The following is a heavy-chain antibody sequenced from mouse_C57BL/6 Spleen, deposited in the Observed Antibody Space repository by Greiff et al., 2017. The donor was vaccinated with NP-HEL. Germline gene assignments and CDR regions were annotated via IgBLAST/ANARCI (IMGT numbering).Heavy chain of an antibody. CDR1: GFNIKDYY. CDR2: IDPEDGDT. D-gene: IGHD2-4*01. V-gene: IGHV14-1*01. J-gene: IGHJ4*01. Sequence: EVQLQQSGAELVRPGASVKLSCTASGFNIKDYYMHWVKQGPEQGLEWIGRIDPEDGDTEYAPKFQGKATMTADTSSNTAYLQLSSLTSEDTAVYYCTNYDYDHYAMDYWGQGTSVTVSS. CDR3: TNYDYDHYAMDY.